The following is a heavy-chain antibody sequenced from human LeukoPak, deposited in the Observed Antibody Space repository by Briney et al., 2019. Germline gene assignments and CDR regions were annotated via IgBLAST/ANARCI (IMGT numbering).Heavy chain of an antibody. CDR1: GFTFSSYA. CDR3: AKCGSMMIVVTN. J-gene: IGHJ4*02. Sequence: GGSLRLSCAASGFTFSSYAMSWVRQAPGKGLEWVSAISGSGGRTYYADSVKGRFTISRDNSKNTLYLQMNSLRAEDTAVYFCAKCGSMMIVVTNWGQGTLVTVSS. D-gene: IGHD3-22*01. CDR2: ISGSGGRT. V-gene: IGHV3-23*01.